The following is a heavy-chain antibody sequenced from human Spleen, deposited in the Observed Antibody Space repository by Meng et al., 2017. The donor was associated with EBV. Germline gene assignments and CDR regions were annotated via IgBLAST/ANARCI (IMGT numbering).Heavy chain of an antibody. CDR1: GYTFTSYD. V-gene: IGHV1-8*01. CDR2: MNPNSGNT. D-gene: IGHD4-17*01. J-gene: IGHJ4*02. Sequence: VQLVRSGAEVKKPGASVKVSCQASGYTFTSYDINWVRQATGQGLEWMGWMNPNSGNTLYAQKFQGRVTMTRDTSISTAYMELSSLRSEDTAVYYCARGNTVTLPLDYWGQGILVTVSS. CDR3: ARGNTVTLPLDY.